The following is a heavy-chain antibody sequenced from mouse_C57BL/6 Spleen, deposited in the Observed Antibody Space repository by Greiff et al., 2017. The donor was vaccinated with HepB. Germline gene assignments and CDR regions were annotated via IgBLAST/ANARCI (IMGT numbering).Heavy chain of an antibody. J-gene: IGHJ4*01. CDR3: ARSKLFMDY. Sequence: QVQLQQSGAELVKPGASVKISCKASGYAFSSNWMNWVKQRPGKGLEWIGQIYPGDGDTNYNGKFKGKATLTADKSSSTAYMQLSSLTSEDSAVYFCARSKLFMDYWGQGTSVTVSS. V-gene: IGHV1-80*01. CDR1: GYAFSSNW. CDR2: IYPGDGDT.